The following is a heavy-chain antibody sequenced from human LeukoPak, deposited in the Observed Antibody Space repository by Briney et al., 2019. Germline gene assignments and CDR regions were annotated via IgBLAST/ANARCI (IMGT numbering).Heavy chain of an antibody. CDR1: DGSISSYY. J-gene: IGHJ5*02. D-gene: IGHD3-9*01. V-gene: IGHV4-59*01. CDR3: ARGNHRYYDILTGYPFDP. Sequence: SETLSLTCTVSDGSISSYYWSWIRQPPGKGLEWIGYIYYSGSTNYNPSLKSRVTISVDTSKNQFSLKLSSVTAADTAVYYCARGNHRYYDILTGYPFDPWGQGTLVTVSS. CDR2: IYYSGST.